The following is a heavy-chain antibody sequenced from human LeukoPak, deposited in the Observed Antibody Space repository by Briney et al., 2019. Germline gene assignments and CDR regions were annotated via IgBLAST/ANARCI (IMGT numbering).Heavy chain of an antibody. Sequence: SETLSLTCTVSSGSVSNSHYYWAWVRQPPGKGLEWLGSIFYSGNTHYNPSLKSPVTISIDTSKNQFSLEVSSVTAADTAVYYCARQGSSSWSHFDYWGQGTLVTVSS. CDR1: SGSVSNSHYY. CDR2: IFYSGNT. D-gene: IGHD6-13*01. V-gene: IGHV4-39*07. CDR3: ARQGSSSWSHFDY. J-gene: IGHJ4*02.